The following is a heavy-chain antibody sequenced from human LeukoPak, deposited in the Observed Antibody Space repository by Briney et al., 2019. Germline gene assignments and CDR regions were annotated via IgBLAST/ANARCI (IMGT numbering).Heavy chain of an antibody. CDR3: ARGACSGGSCYSGAPFDY. V-gene: IGHV1-69*06. Sequence: ASVKASCKASGGTFSSYAISWVRQAPGQGLEWMGGIIPIFGTANYAQKFQGRVTITADKSTSTAYMELSSLRSEDTAVYYCARGACSGGSCYSGAPFDYWGQGTLVTVSS. J-gene: IGHJ4*02. D-gene: IGHD2-15*01. CDR1: GGTFSSYA. CDR2: IIPIFGTA.